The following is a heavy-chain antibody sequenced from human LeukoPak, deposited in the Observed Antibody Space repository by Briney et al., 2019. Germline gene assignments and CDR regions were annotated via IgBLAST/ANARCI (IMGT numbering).Heavy chain of an antibody. D-gene: IGHD2-21*01. CDR1: GFSFSNYW. V-gene: IGHV3-7*01. CDR3: AKEFNRGLPDY. Sequence: GGSLRLSCAASGFSFSNYWMTWVRQAPGKGPEWVANIKQDGSERYYVDSVKGRFTISRDNSKNTLYLQMSSLRAEDTAVYYCAKEFNRGLPDYWGQGTLVTVPS. J-gene: IGHJ4*02. CDR2: IKQDGSER.